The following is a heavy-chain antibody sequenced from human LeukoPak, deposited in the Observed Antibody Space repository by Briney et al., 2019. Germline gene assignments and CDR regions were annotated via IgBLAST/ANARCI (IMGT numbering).Heavy chain of an antibody. Sequence: GGSLRLSCAASGFTFSSYGMRWVRQAPGKGLEWVAVISYDGSNKYYADSVKGRFTISRDNSKNTLYLQMNSLRAEDTAVYYCAKASYLLDYGYYGMDVWGQGTTVTVSS. CDR3: AKASYLLDYGYYGMDV. CDR2: ISYDGSNK. J-gene: IGHJ6*02. CDR1: GFTFSSYG. D-gene: IGHD5-18*01. V-gene: IGHV3-30*18.